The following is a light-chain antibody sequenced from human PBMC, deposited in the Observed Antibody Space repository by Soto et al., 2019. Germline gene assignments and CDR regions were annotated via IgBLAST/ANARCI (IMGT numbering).Light chain of an antibody. V-gene: IGKV3-11*01. Sequence: EIVLTESPATLSLSPGERATLSCRASQSVYNYLAWYQQKPGQAPRLLIFDASNRATGIPARFSGSGSETDFTLTISRLEPEDFAVYYCQQRSSWPPITFGGGTKVHIK. CDR3: QQRSSWPPIT. CDR1: QSVYNY. CDR2: DAS. J-gene: IGKJ4*01.